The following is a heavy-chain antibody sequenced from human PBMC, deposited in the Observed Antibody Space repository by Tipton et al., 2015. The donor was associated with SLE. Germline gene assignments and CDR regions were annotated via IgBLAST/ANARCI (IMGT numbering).Heavy chain of an antibody. CDR1: GGSISSYY. D-gene: IGHD2-8*02. CDR2: VFYTGST. V-gene: IGHV4-59*08. Sequence: GLVKPSETLSLTCTVSGGSISSYYWIWIRQPPGKGLEYVGDVFYTGSTTYNPSLRSRVTISVDTSKNQFSLNLSSVTAADTAVYYCARAVARVVYARVRAFDIWGQGTLVTVSS. CDR3: ARAVARVVYARVRAFDI. J-gene: IGHJ3*02.